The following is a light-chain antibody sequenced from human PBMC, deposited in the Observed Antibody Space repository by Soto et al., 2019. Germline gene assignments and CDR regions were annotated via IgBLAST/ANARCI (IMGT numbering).Light chain of an antibody. CDR3: QSYDSSLSPVV. CDR2: GNT. CDR1: SSNIGAGYD. J-gene: IGLJ2*01. V-gene: IGLV1-40*01. Sequence: QLVLTQPPSVSGAPGQRVTISCTGGSSNIGAGYDVHWYQQLPGTAPKLLIYGNTNRPSGVPDRFSGSKSGTSASLAITGLQAEDEADYYCQSYDSSLSPVVFGGGTKLT.